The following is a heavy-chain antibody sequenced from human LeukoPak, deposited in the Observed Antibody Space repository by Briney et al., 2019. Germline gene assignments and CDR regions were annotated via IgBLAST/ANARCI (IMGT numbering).Heavy chain of an antibody. D-gene: IGHD3-10*01. CDR3: ARGGPSGSYPRPDY. CDR1: GYTFTSYY. Sequence: GASVKVSCKASGYTFTSYYMHWVRQAPGQGLEWMGWINPNSGGTNYAQKFQGRVTMARDTSISTAYMELSRLRSDDTAVYYCARGGPSGSYPRPDYWGQGTLVTVSS. V-gene: IGHV1-2*02. J-gene: IGHJ4*02. CDR2: INPNSGGT.